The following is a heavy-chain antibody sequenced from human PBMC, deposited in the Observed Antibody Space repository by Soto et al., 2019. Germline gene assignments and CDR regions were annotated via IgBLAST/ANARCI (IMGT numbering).Heavy chain of an antibody. CDR3: AHSGNYDILTGYYTCGGWFDP. J-gene: IGHJ5*02. Sequence: QITLKESGPTLVKPTQTLTLTCTFSGFSLSTSGVGVGWIRQPPGKALEWLALIYWDDDKRYSPSLKSRLTIHNDTSKKQLVLTMTNMDPVDTATYSCAHSGNYDILTGYYTCGGWFDPWGQGTLVTVSS. V-gene: IGHV2-5*02. D-gene: IGHD3-9*01. CDR2: IYWDDDK. CDR1: GFSLSTSGVG.